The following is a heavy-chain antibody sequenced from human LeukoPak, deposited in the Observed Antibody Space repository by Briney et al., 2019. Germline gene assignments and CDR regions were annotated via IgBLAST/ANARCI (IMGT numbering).Heavy chain of an antibody. J-gene: IGHJ4*02. D-gene: IGHD4-17*01. Sequence: GGSLRLSCAASGFTFDDYAMHWVRQVPGKGLEWVSFISWDGGSTYYADSVKGRFTISRDNSKNSLYLQMNSLRAEDAALYYCAKGTLGDYRAGPDYWGRGTLVTVSS. CDR3: AKGTLGDYRAGPDY. CDR1: GFTFDDYA. CDR2: ISWDGGST. V-gene: IGHV3-43D*03.